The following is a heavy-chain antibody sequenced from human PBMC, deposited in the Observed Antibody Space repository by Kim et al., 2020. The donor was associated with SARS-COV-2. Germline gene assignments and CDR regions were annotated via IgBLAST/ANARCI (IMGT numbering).Heavy chain of an antibody. D-gene: IGHD3-10*01. CDR3: AKDAVLLWFGELDY. CDR1: GFTFSSYG. V-gene: IGHV3-30*18. J-gene: IGHJ4*02. CDR2: ISYDGSNK. Sequence: GGSLRLSCAASGFTFSSYGMHWVRQAPGKGLEWVAVISYDGSNKYYADSVKGRFTISRDNSKNTLYLQMNSLRAEDTAVYYCAKDAVLLWFGELDYWGQGTLVTVAS.